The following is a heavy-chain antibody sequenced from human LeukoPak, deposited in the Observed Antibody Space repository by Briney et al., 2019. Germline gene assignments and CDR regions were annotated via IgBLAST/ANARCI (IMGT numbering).Heavy chain of an antibody. V-gene: IGHV3-30*03. J-gene: IGHJ6*02. CDR1: GFTFSSYG. Sequence: GGSLRLSCAASGFTFSSYGMHWVRQAPGKGLEWVAVISYDGSNKYYADSVKGRFTISRDNSKNTLYLQMNSLRAEDTAVYYCARDCSSTNCYRHYYYYYYGMDVWGQGTTVTVSS. CDR2: ISYDGSNK. D-gene: IGHD2-2*01. CDR3: ARDCSSTNCYRHYYYYYYGMDV.